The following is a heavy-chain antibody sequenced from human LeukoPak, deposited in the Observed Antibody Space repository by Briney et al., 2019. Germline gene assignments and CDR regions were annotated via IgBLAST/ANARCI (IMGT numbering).Heavy chain of an antibody. Sequence: GGSLRLSCAASGFPFSSYSMNWVRQAPGKGLEWVSYISSSSSPIYYADSVKGRFTISRDNAKNALYLQMNSLRAEDTAVYYCARDRGSYYYDSSGDYGDYWGQGTLVTVSS. V-gene: IGHV3-48*04. CDR1: GFPFSSYS. J-gene: IGHJ4*02. CDR2: ISSSSSPI. CDR3: ARDRGSYYYDSSGDYGDY. D-gene: IGHD3-22*01.